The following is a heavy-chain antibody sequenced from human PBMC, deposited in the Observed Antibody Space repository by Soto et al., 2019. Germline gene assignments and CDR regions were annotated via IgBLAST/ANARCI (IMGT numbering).Heavy chain of an antibody. D-gene: IGHD3-10*01. J-gene: IGHJ3*02. CDR3: AHPRGFGVFDAYDI. V-gene: IGHV3-23*01. Sequence: GSLRLSCAASGFTLSTYAMSWVRQAPGKGLVWVSAISGSGGSTFYADSVKGRFTISRDNSMNTLYLQMNSLRTEDTAVYYCAHPRGFGVFDAYDIWGQGTMVTVSS. CDR1: GFTLSTYA. CDR2: ISGSGGST.